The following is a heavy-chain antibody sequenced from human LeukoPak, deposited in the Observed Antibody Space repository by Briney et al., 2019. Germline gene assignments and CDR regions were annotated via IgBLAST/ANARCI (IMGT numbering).Heavy chain of an antibody. Sequence: PGGSLRLSXAASGFTFSSYGMHWVRQAPGKGLEWVAFIRYDGSNKYYADSVKGRFTISRDNSKNTLYLQMNSLRAEDTAVYYCAKDQGTGFLEWLSNYYYMDVWGKGTTVTVSS. D-gene: IGHD3-3*01. J-gene: IGHJ6*03. V-gene: IGHV3-30*02. CDR2: IRYDGSNK. CDR3: AKDQGTGFLEWLSNYYYMDV. CDR1: GFTFSSYG.